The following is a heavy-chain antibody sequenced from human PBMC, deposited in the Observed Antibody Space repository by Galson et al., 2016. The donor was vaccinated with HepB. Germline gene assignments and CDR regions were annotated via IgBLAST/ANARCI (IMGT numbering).Heavy chain of an antibody. D-gene: IGHD3-3*01. CDR1: GFTFMSYN. CDR2: ISATGTTI. CDR3: ARHSRATFGEPNWFDP. V-gene: IGHV3-48*03. Sequence: SLRLSCAASGFTFMSYNMNWVRQAPGKGPEWISYISATGTTIEYADSVKGRFTISRDNAKNSLYLQMNSLRAEDTAVYYYARHSRATFGEPNWFDPWGQGTLVTVSS. J-gene: IGHJ5*02.